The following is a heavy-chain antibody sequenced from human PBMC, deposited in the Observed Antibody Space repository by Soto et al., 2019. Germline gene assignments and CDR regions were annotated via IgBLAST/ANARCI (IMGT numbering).Heavy chain of an antibody. J-gene: IGHJ4*02. CDR3: TIGLDDAKIHY. V-gene: IGHV3-66*01. Sequence: GGSLRLSCAGSGFTVSRHYMTWVRQAAGKGLEWVAFIHPTGEPFYSDSVKGRFAISRDTFKNTLSLQMNSLRVEDTAVYYCTIGLDDAKIHYWGQGTLVTVSS. CDR2: IHPTGEP. D-gene: IGHD2-8*02. CDR1: GFTVSRHY.